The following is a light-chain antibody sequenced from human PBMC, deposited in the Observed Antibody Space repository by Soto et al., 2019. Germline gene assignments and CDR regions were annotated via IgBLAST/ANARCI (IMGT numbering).Light chain of an antibody. Sequence: EIVMTQSPATLSVSPGERATLSCRASQSVSSNLAWYQQKPGHAPRHLIYGASTRATGIPARCSGSGSGTEFTLTISSLQSEDFAVYYCQQYNNWPPYTFGQGTKLEIK. J-gene: IGKJ2*01. CDR1: QSVSSN. V-gene: IGKV3-15*01. CDR2: GAS. CDR3: QQYNNWPPYT.